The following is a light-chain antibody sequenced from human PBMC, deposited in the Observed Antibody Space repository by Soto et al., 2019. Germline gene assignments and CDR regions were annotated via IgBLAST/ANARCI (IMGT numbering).Light chain of an antibody. CDR1: QSVGTN. Sequence: VMTQSKATLSVSPGERATLSCRASQSVGTNLAWYQQKRGQPPRLLIFGAYARVADIPARFSGSGSGTEFTLTISSLQSEDFATYYCQESFFTLGTFGRGTKVDIK. V-gene: IGKV3-15*01. CDR3: QESFFTLGT. CDR2: GAY. J-gene: IGKJ1*01.